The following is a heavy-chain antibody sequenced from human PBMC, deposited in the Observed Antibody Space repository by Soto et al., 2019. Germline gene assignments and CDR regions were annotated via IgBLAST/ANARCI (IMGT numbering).Heavy chain of an antibody. J-gene: IGHJ6*02. Sequence: ASVKVSCKAAGYTFTSYYMHWVRQATGQGLEWMGIINPSGGSTSYAQKFQGRVTMTRDTSTSTVYMELSSLRSEDTAVYYCARDGATSSGYSYYGMDVWGQGTTVTVSS. CDR1: GYTFTSYY. V-gene: IGHV1-46*01. CDR3: ARDGATSSGYSYYGMDV. CDR2: INPSGGST. D-gene: IGHD3-22*01.